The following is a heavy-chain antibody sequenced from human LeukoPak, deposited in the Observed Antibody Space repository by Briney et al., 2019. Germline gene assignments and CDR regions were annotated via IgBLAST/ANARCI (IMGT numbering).Heavy chain of an antibody. CDR1: GASISSYY. J-gene: IGHJ4*02. D-gene: IGHD2-2*01. Sequence: SETLSLTCTVSGASISSYYWSWIRQPPGKGLEWIGDIYYSGSIKYNPYPKSRVTMSVDTSKNQFSLKLNSVTAADTAVYYCARQIRSCSGTSCYTNFDYWGQGTLVTVSS. CDR2: IYYSGSI. V-gene: IGHV4-59*08. CDR3: ARQIRSCSGTSCYTNFDY.